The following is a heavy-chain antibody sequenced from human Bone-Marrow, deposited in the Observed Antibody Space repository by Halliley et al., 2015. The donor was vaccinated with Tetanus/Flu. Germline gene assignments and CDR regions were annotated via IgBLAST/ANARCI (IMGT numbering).Heavy chain of an antibody. D-gene: IGHD3-22*01. CDR2: INGIGSST. CDR3: AKTNYESTAGLDF. Sequence: SLRPSCAASGFSFSSYGMSWVRQAPGKGLEWVSLINGIGSSTHYADSVKGRSTVSRDNSKNTLYLQMNSLRVEDTAVYYCAKTNYESTAGLDFWGQGTLLTVSS. J-gene: IGHJ4*02. CDR1: GFSFSSYG. V-gene: IGHV3-23*01.